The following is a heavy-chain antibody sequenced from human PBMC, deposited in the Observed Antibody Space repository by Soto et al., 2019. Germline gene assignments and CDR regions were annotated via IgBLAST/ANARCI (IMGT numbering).Heavy chain of an antibody. CDR3: DRGKYIKPSLFDY. J-gene: IGHJ4*02. CDR1: GGSISSGGYS. CDR2: IRHSGT. V-gene: IGHV4-30-2*01. Sequence: PSETLSLTCAVSGGSISSGGYSWSWIRQPPGRGLEWIGYIRHSGTSYNPSLKSRVTISVDRSKNQFSLKVNSVTAADTAVYYCDRGKYIKPSLFDYWGQGNLVTVSS. D-gene: IGHD5-18*01.